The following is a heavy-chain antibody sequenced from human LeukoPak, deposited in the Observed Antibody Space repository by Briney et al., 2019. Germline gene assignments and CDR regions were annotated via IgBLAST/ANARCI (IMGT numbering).Heavy chain of an antibody. D-gene: IGHD3-10*01. J-gene: IGHJ4*01. CDR1: GFSFSSYS. V-gene: IGHV3-21*01. Sequence: PGGSLRLSCAAYGFSFSSYSMNWVRQAPGKGLAWVAAISSTSDYIYHADSVKGRFTISRDNADNTLCLDMNNLRAEDTAIYYCARTLGGYDSSGIDYWGQGTLVTVSS. CDR2: ISSTSDYI. CDR3: ARTLGGYDSSGIDY.